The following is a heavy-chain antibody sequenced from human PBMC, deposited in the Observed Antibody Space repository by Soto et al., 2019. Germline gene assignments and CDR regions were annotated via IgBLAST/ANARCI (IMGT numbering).Heavy chain of an antibody. D-gene: IGHD6-19*01. Sequence: SETLSLTCAVYGGSFSGYYWSWIRQPPGKGLEWIGYIYYSGSTNYNPSLKSRVTISVDTSKNQFSLKLSSVTAADTAVYYCARTLAVAGDYFDYWGQGTQVTVSS. V-gene: IGHV4-59*08. J-gene: IGHJ4*02. CDR2: IYYSGST. CDR1: GGSFSGYY. CDR3: ARTLAVAGDYFDY.